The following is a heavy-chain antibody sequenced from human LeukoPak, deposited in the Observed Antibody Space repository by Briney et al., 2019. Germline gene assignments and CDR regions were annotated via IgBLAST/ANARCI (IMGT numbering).Heavy chain of an antibody. CDR3: ARDPGVSVAAYYFDY. J-gene: IGHJ4*02. CDR1: GYTFTGYY. V-gene: IGHV1-2*02. CDR2: INPNSGGT. D-gene: IGHD6-19*01. Sequence: GASVKVSCKASGYTFTGYYMHWVRQAPGQGLGWMGWINPNSGGTNYAQKFQGRVTMTRDTSISTAYMELSRLRSDDTAVYYCARDPGVSVAAYYFDYWGQGTLVTVSS.